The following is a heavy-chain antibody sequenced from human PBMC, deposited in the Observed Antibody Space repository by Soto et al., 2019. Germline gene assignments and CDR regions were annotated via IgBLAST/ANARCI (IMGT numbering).Heavy chain of an antibody. CDR1: GGSMSRYY. J-gene: IGHJ5*02. Sequence: PSETLSLTCTVCGGSMSRYYWTWIRQPPGKGLEWIGNIHYTGSTNYNPSLKSRVTILLGTSTSQFSLKVSSVTAADTAVYYCARDLTISSTDGPLDPWGHGTLVTVSS. V-gene: IGHV4-59*01. CDR2: IHYTGST. D-gene: IGHD1-1*01. CDR3: ARDLTISSTDGPLDP.